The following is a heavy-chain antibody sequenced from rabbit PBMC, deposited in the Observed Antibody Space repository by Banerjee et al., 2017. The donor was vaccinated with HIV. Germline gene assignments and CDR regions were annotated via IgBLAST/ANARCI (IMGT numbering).Heavy chain of an antibody. V-gene: IGHV1S45*01. J-gene: IGHJ3*01. Sequence: QEQLVESGGGLVKPEGSLTLTCTASGFSFSNKFVMCWVRQAPGKGLEWIACINTSTGNTVYASWAKGRFTISRTSSTTVTLQMTSLTAADTATYFCARDRDTGSVYYFDLWGQGTLVTVS. D-gene: IGHD8-1*01. CDR2: INTSTGNT. CDR1: GFSFSNKFV. CDR3: ARDRDTGSVYYFDL.